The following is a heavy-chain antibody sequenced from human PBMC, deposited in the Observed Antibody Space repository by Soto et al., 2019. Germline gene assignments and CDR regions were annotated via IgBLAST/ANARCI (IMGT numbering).Heavy chain of an antibody. CDR3: ATGYGSTTVDAPVDY. CDR2: FDPEDGET. D-gene: IGHD4-4*01. V-gene: IGHV1-24*01. CDR1: GYTLTELS. Sequence: ASVKVSCKVSGYTLTELSMHWVRQAPGKGLEWMGGFDPEDGETIYAQKFQGRVTMTEDTSTDTAYMELSSLRSEDTAVYYCATGYGSTTVDAPVDYWGQGTLVTVSS. J-gene: IGHJ4*02.